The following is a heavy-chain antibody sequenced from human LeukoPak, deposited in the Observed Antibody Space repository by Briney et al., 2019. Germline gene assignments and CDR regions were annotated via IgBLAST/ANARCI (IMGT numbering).Heavy chain of an antibody. J-gene: IGHJ4*02. V-gene: IGHV1-2*02. D-gene: IGHD3-22*01. CDR2: INPNSGGT. CDR3: AREFTTSGPIDY. CDR1: GYTFTGYH. Sequence: ASVKVSCKASGYTFTGYHMHWVRQAPGQGLEWMGWINPNSGGTNYAQKFQGRVTMTRDTSISTAYMELSRLGSDDTAVYYCAREFTTSGPIDYWGQGTLVTVSS.